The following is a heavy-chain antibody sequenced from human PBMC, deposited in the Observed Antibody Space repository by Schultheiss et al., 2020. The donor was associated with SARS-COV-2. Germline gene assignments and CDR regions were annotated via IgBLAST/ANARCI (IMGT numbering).Heavy chain of an antibody. CDR1: GFTFSSYA. D-gene: IGHD3-3*01. J-gene: IGHJ5*02. CDR2: ISSSSSTI. Sequence: GGSLRLSCAASGFTFSSYAMSWIRQAPGKGLEWVSYISSSSSTIYYADSVKGRFTISRDNAKNSLYLQMNSLRAEDTAVYYCARDPIGRSGYYYNWFDPWGQGTLVTVSS. V-gene: IGHV3-48*01. CDR3: ARDPIGRSGYYYNWFDP.